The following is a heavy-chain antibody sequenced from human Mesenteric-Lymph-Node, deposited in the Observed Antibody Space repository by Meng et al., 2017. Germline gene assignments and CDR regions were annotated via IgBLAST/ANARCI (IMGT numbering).Heavy chain of an antibody. CDR2: INPNSGGT. D-gene: IGHD3-22*01. Sequence: ASVKVSCKASGYTFTGYYMHWVRQAPGQGLEWMGWINPNSGGTNYAQKFQGRVTMTRDTSISTAYMELSRLRSDDTAVYYCARGGDYYDSSGYYLLYAFDIWGQGTMVTVSS. CDR3: ARGGDYYDSSGYYLLYAFDI. CDR1: GYTFTGYY. V-gene: IGHV1-2*02. J-gene: IGHJ3*02.